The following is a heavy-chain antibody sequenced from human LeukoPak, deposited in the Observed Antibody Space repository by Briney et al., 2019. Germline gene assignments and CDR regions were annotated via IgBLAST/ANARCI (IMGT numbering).Heavy chain of an antibody. CDR1: GGSFSGYY. Sequence: SETLSLTCAVYGGSFSGYYWSWIRQPPGKGLEWIGEINHSGSTNYNPSLKSRVTISLDTSKNQFSLKLSSVTAADTAVYYCARTIDSGSSRYAFDIWGQGTMVTVSS. CDR3: ARTIDSGSSRYAFDI. CDR2: INHSGST. V-gene: IGHV4-34*01. J-gene: IGHJ3*02. D-gene: IGHD1-26*01.